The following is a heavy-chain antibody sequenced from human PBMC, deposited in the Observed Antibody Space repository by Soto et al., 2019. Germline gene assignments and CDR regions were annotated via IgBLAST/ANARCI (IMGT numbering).Heavy chain of an antibody. D-gene: IGHD6-6*01. V-gene: IGHV3-23*01. CDR1: GFTFSSYA. Sequence: LRLSCAASGFTFSSYAMSWVRQAPGKGLEWVSVISGSGGSTYYADSVKGRFTISRDNSKNTLYLQMDSLRAEDTAIYYCAKDLLMAIAASMDVWGQGTTVTVSS. J-gene: IGHJ6*02. CDR2: ISGSGGST. CDR3: AKDLLMAIAASMDV.